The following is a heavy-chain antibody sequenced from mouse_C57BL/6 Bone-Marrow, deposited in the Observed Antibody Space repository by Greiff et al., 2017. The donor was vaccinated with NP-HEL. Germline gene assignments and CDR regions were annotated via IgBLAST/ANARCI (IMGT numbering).Heavy chain of an antibody. CDR3: TTGSGSYY. J-gene: IGHJ2*01. Sequence: EVQLVESGAELVRPGASVKLSCTASGFNIKDDYMHWVKQRPEQGLEWIGWIDPENGDTEYASKFQGKATITADTSSNTAYLQLSSLTSEDTAVYYCTTGSGSYYWGQGTTLTVSS. D-gene: IGHD3-2*02. CDR2: IDPENGDT. V-gene: IGHV14-4*01. CDR1: GFNIKDDY.